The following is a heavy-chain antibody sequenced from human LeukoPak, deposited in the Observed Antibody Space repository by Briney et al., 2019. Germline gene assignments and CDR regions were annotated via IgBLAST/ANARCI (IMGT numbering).Heavy chain of an antibody. CDR3: AKGPATVYSSGFDY. Sequence: GGSLRLSCAASGFTFSDYYMSWVRQAPGKGLEWVAFIRYDGSNKYYADSVKGRFTISRDNSKNTLYLQMNSLRAEDTAVYYCAKGPATVYSSGFDYWGQGTLVTVSS. D-gene: IGHD6-19*01. V-gene: IGHV3-30*02. CDR1: GFTFSDYY. J-gene: IGHJ4*02. CDR2: IRYDGSNK.